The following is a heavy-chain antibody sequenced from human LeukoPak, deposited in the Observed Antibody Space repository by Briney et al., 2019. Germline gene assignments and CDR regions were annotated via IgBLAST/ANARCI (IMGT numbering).Heavy chain of an antibody. D-gene: IGHD3-10*01. CDR2: TYYRSKWYN. Sequence: SQTLSLTCAISGDSVSSNSAAWNWIRQSPSRGLVWLGRTYYRSKWYNDYAVSVKSRITINPDTSKNQFSLQLNSVTPEDTAVYYCATIDGSGSYSAFDIWGQGTMVTVSS. CDR3: ATIDGSGSYSAFDI. J-gene: IGHJ3*02. V-gene: IGHV6-1*01. CDR1: GDSVSSNSAA.